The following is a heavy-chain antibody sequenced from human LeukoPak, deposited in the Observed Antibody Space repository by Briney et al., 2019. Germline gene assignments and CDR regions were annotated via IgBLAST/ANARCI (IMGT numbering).Heavy chain of an antibody. CDR2: INHSGGST. D-gene: IGHD3-16*02. J-gene: IGHJ4*02. Sequence: ASVKVSCKASGYTFTSYYMHWVRQAPGQGLEWMGIINHSGGSTSYAQKFQGRVTMTRDTSTSTVYMELSSLRSEDTAVYYCARVGDYVWGSYRSLPFDYWGQGALVTVSS. V-gene: IGHV1-46*01. CDR3: ARVGDYVWGSYRSLPFDY. CDR1: GYTFTSYY.